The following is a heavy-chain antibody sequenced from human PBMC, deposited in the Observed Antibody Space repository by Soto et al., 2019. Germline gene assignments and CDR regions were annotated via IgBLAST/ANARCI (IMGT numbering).Heavy chain of an antibody. Sequence: VKVSCKASGFTFTGSSIHWVRQAPGQNLQWLGWIDTNNGRTKYSQSFQGRVTITRDTSAGTAYMELNSLKSEDTAVYYCARGHWTQTLADYYLDSWAQGTLVTVSS. CDR1: GFTFTGSS. CDR2: IDTNNGRT. D-gene: IGHD1-1*01. CDR3: ARGHWTQTLADYYLDS. J-gene: IGHJ4*02. V-gene: IGHV1-3*04.